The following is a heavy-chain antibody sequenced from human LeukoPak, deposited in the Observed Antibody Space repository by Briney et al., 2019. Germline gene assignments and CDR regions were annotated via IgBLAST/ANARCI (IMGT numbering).Heavy chain of an antibody. D-gene: IGHD6-6*01. J-gene: IGHJ5*02. CDR1: GFTFSTYA. V-gene: IGHV3-23*01. CDR2: VSGTGGRT. CDR3: VKASSSSPQYNWFDA. Sequence: PGGSLRLSCAASGFTFSTYAMSWVRQAPGKGLEWVSVVSGTGGRTYYADSVKGRFTISRDNSTNTLYLQMNSLRAEDTALYYCVKASSSSPQYNWFDAWGQGTLVTVSS.